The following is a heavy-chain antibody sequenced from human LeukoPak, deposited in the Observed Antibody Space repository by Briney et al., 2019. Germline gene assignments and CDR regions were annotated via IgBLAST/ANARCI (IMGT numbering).Heavy chain of an antibody. CDR1: GGSINSYY. D-gene: IGHD4-17*01. J-gene: IGHJ4*02. CDR2: VYYSGST. CDR3: ARVPGDYGGEYYFDY. V-gene: IGHV4-59*08. Sequence: SETLSLTCTVSGGSINSYYWSWIRQPPGKGLEWIGYVYYSGSTNYNPSLKSRVTISVDTSKNQFSLKLSSVTAADTAVYYCARVPGDYGGEYYFDYYRQRTLVTVSS.